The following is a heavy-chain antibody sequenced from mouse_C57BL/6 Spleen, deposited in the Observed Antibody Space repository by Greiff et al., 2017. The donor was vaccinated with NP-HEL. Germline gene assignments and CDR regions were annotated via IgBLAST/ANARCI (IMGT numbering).Heavy chain of an antibody. CDR2: IYPSDSET. V-gene: IGHV1-61*01. J-gene: IGHJ2*01. CDR3: ARGAQATFYFDY. D-gene: IGHD3-2*02. CDR1: GYTFTSYW. Sequence: QVHVKQPGAELVRPGSSVKLSCKASGYTFTSYWMDWVKQRPGQGLEWIGNIYPSDSETHYNQKFKDKATLTVDKSSSTAYMQLSSLTSEDSAVYYCARGAQATFYFDYWGQGTTLTVSS.